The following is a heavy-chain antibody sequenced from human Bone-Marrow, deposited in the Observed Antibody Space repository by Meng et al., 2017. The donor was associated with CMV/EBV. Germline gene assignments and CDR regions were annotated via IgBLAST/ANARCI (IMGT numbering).Heavy chain of an antibody. CDR2: ISEYNGNT. Sequence: QVQLVQSGAEVKKPGASVKVSCKTSGYIFSTYGISWVRQAPGQGLEYMGWISEYNGNTKYAQTVQGRVTMTTDTSTSTVYMELTSLRSDDTAVYYCARDKIAVRPGWFDPWGQGTLVTVSS. CDR3: ARDKIAVRPGWFDP. D-gene: IGHD6-6*01. J-gene: IGHJ5*02. CDR1: GYIFSTYG. V-gene: IGHV1-18*01.